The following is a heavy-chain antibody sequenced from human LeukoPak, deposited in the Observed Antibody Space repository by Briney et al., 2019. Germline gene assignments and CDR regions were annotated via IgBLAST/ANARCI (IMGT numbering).Heavy chain of an antibody. V-gene: IGHV3-11*01. D-gene: IGHD3-10*01. CDR2: INSSGYTI. J-gene: IGHJ4*02. Sequence: GGSLRLSCAASGFTFSDYYMTWIRQAPGKGLEWVSYINSSGYTIYYADSVKGRFTISRDNAKNSLYLQMNSLRTEDTAVYYCARGPPYGSGKFGPFDYWGQGTLVTVSS. CDR1: GFTFSDYY. CDR3: ARGPPYGSGKFGPFDY.